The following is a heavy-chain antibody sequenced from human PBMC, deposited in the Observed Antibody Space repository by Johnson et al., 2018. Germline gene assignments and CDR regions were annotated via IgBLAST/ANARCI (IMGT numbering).Heavy chain of an antibody. J-gene: IGHJ1*01. CDR3: VRGSGVSYPYFNH. V-gene: IGHV3-30*03. CDR2: ISYDGSNK. D-gene: IGHD3-10*01. Sequence: QVQLVESGGGVVQPGRSLRLSCAASGFTFSSYGMHWVRQAPGKGLEWVAVISYDGSNKYYADSVEGRFTISRDNSKNTLYLQMNSLRAEDTALYYCVRGSGVSYPYFNHGGQGTLVTVAS. CDR1: GFTFSSYG.